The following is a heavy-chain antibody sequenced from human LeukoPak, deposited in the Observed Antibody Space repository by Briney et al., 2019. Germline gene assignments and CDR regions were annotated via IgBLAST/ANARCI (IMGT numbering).Heavy chain of an antibody. D-gene: IGHD3-22*01. Sequence: GASVKVSCKASGYTFTSYGISWVRQAPGQGLEWMGWISAYNGNTNYAQKLQGRVTMTTDTSTSTAYMELRSLRSDDTAVYYCARTYYYDSSGYYSFRYWGQGTLVTVSS. CDR3: ARTYYYDSSGYYSFRY. J-gene: IGHJ4*02. CDR1: GYTFTSYG. V-gene: IGHV1-18*01. CDR2: ISAYNGNT.